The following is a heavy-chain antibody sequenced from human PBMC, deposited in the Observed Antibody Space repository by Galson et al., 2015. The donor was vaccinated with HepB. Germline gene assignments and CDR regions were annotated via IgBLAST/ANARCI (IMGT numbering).Heavy chain of an antibody. CDR3: ARDPPDYYYGSGRGTEGY. V-gene: IGHV3-48*01. Sequence: SLRLSCAASGFTFSSYSMNWVRQAPGKGLEWVSYISSSSSTIYYADSVKGRFTISRDNAKNSLYLQMNSLRAEDTAVYYCARDPPDYYYGSGRGTEGYWGQGTLVTVSS. D-gene: IGHD3-10*01. CDR1: GFTFSSYS. CDR2: ISSSSSTI. J-gene: IGHJ4*02.